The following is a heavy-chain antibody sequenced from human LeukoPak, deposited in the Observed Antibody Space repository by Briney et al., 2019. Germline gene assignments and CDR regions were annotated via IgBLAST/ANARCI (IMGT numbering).Heavy chain of an antibody. Sequence: GGSLRLSCAASGFTFSNYWMHWVRQAPGKGLMWVSRINSAGSSTDSADSVKGRFTIYRDNAKNMLYLQMNSLRVEDTAVYYCARAQCSGDGCYPVHHYFYMDVWGTGTTVTVSS. J-gene: IGHJ6*03. CDR1: GFTFSNYW. CDR3: ARAQCSGDGCYPVHHYFYMDV. CDR2: INSAGSST. D-gene: IGHD2-15*01. V-gene: IGHV3-74*01.